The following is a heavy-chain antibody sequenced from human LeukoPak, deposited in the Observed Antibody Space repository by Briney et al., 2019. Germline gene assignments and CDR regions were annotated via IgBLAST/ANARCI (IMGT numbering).Heavy chain of an antibody. CDR3: ARVVAPYYYYGMDV. V-gene: IGHV4-59*01. J-gene: IGHJ6*02. D-gene: IGHD5-12*01. CDR2: IYYSGST. Sequence: SETLTLTCTVSGGSISSYYWSWIRQPPGKGLEWIGYIYYSGSTNYNPSLKSRVTISVDTSKNQFSLKLSSVTAADTAVYYCARVVAPYYYYGMDVWGQGTTVTVSS. CDR1: GGSISSYY.